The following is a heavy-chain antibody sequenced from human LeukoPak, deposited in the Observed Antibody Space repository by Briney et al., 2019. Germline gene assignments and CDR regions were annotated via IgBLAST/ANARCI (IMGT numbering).Heavy chain of an antibody. CDR2: ISSSSSYI. CDR1: GFTFSSYS. CDR3: AKDMAAYYYASGNIDY. Sequence: GGSLRLSCAASGFTFSSYSMNWVRQAPGKGLEWVSSISSSSSYIYYADSVKGRFTISRDNAKNSLYLQMNSLRAEDTALYYCAKDMAAYYYASGNIDYWGQGTLVTVSS. V-gene: IGHV3-21*04. D-gene: IGHD3-10*01. J-gene: IGHJ4*02.